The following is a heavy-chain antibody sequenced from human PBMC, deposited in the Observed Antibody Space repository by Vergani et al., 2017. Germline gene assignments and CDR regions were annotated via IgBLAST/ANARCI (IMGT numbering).Heavy chain of an antibody. V-gene: IGHV4-31*11. J-gene: IGHJ6*03. Sequence: QVQLQESVPGVVKPSQTLSLTCAVSGGSISSGDHCWTWIRQRPGKVLEWVGYIFYSGTTYDNPSLRSRLTISVDTSQNQSSLKLRSVTAADTAVYYCARVDTXVPATSHFYYMDVWGKGTTVVVSS. CDR2: IFYSGTT. D-gene: IGHD6-25*01. CDR1: GGSISSGDHC. CDR3: ARVDTXVPATSHFYYMDV.